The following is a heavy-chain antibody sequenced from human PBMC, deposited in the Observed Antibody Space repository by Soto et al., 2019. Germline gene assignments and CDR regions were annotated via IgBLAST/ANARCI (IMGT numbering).Heavy chain of an antibody. V-gene: IGHV5-51*01. CDR3: ARHVSPAYYDSMSFSGPFDY. D-gene: IGHD3-22*01. CDR2: IWPDDSDT. J-gene: IGHJ4*02. Sequence: EVQLVQSRAEVKKPGESLKISCSGSGYNFNTYWFAWVRQMPGKGLELMGVIWPDDSDTRYSPSFQGQVTISADKSINTAYLQWSSLKASDTAMYYCARHVSPAYYDSMSFSGPFDYWGQGTLVTVSS. CDR1: GYNFNTYW.